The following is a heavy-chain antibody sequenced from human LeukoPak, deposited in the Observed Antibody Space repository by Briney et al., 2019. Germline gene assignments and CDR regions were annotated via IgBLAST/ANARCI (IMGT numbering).Heavy chain of an antibody. V-gene: IGHV3-74*01. CDR2: MRNEGSST. CDR1: RFTIGTYW. CDR3: ARDSSGWGFDY. J-gene: IGHJ4*02. D-gene: IGHD6-25*01. Sequence: SLKLYCSATRFTIGTYWMHWVRQAARQELVLVSGMRNEGSSTIYADSVKGRFSISRDNGRITLYLQVNSLRAEDTAVYYCARDSSGWGFDYWGERSLVTVSS.